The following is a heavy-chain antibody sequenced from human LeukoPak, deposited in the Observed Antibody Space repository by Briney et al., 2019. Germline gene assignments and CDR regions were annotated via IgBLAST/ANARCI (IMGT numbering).Heavy chain of an antibody. D-gene: IGHD2-15*01. Sequence: ASVKVSCKASGYTFTSYGISWVRQAPGQGLEWIGWISAYNGNTNYAQKLQGRVTMTTDTSTSTAYMELRSLRSDDTAVYYCARDRMVAATRLDDYWGQGTLVTVSS. CDR1: GYTFTSYG. CDR3: ARDRMVAATRLDDY. V-gene: IGHV1-18*01. CDR2: ISAYNGNT. J-gene: IGHJ4*02.